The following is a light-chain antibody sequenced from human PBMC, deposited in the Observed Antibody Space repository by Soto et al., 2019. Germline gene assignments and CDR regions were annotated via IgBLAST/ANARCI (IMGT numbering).Light chain of an antibody. CDR2: GAS. Sequence: EIVMTQSPATLSVSPGERATLSCRASQSVSSNLAWYQQKPGQAPRLLIYGASTRATGIPARFSGSGSGTEFTLTIGSLQSEDFAIYFCQQYNNWPPDRTFGQGTKVEIK. V-gene: IGKV3-15*01. J-gene: IGKJ1*01. CDR1: QSVSSN. CDR3: QQYNNWPPDRT.